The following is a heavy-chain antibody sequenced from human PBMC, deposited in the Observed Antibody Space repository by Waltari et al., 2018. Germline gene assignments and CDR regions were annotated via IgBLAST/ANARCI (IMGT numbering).Heavy chain of an antibody. CDR1: SVSINSGY. D-gene: IGHD6-13*01. Sequence: QLHLQESGPGLVEPSGTLYLTCSVSSVSINSGYWGWIRQPPGKGLAWLGNIYYRGSPYYSPSLDIRIAISVATSRTQFFLSLTSVTAADPAVYYCARTRCSTSSCLFVSGFDPWGQGILVTVSS. CDR3: ARTRCSTSSCLFVSGFDP. CDR2: IYYRGSP. J-gene: IGHJ5*02. V-gene: IGHV4-39*01.